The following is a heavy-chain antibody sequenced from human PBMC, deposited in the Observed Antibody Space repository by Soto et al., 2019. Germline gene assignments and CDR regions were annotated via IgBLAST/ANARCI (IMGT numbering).Heavy chain of an antibody. CDR1: GFTFSTHW. J-gene: IGHJ4*02. D-gene: IGHD2-15*01. V-gene: IGHV3-7*03. Sequence: PGGSLRLSCAVSGFTFSTHWMTWVRQAPGKGLEWVANIKPDGSEKYYGDSVKGQFSISRDNSENSLYLQMNSLGVDDTAVYYCARGDGSGCSAFWGQGTLVTVSS. CDR3: ARGDGSGCSAF. CDR2: IKPDGSEK.